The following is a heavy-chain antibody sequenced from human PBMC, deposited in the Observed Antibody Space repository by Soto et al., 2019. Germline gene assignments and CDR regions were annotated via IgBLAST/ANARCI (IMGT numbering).Heavy chain of an antibody. CDR1: GLTVSSSY. CDR3: ARETSIGGSCLDY. Sequence: MRLSCAASGLTVSSSYMSWVRQAPGKGLEWVSLIYSGDTTYYADSVRGRFTISRDNSKNTLYLQMNSLRAEDTAVYYCARETSIGGSCLDYWGQGPLVTVSS. D-gene: IGHD2-15*01. V-gene: IGHV3-66*02. CDR2: IYSGDTT. J-gene: IGHJ4*02.